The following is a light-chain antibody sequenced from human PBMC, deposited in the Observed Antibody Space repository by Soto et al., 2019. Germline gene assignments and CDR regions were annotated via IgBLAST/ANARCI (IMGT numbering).Light chain of an antibody. CDR3: QQRSKGIT. Sequence: EIVLTQSPATLSLSPGERATLSCRASQSVSSYLAWYQQKPGQAPRLLIYDASNRATGIPARFSGSGSGTDFTLTISSLEPEDFAAYYCQQRSKGITFGQGTRLEIK. V-gene: IGKV3-11*01. J-gene: IGKJ5*01. CDR2: DAS. CDR1: QSVSSY.